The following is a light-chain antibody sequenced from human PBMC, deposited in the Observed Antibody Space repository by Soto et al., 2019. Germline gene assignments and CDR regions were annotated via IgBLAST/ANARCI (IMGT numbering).Light chain of an antibody. Sequence: EVVFTHSPGTLSLSPGERATLSCRARQSVSSSYLAWYQQKPGQAPRLLIYGASSRATGIPDRFSGSGSGTDFTLTISRLEPEDFAVYYCQQYGSSPRTFGQGTKVDIK. V-gene: IGKV3-20*01. J-gene: IGKJ1*01. CDR1: QSVSSSY. CDR2: GAS. CDR3: QQYGSSPRT.